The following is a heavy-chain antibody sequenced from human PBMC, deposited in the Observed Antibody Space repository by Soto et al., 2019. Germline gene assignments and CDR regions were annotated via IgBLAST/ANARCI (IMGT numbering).Heavy chain of an antibody. CDR1: GYTISSNA. CDR3: ARQFIVVVPAAMRYYYYYMDV. CDR2: MNPNSGNT. Sequence: TSVKLSCKDCGYTISSNAINWVRQATEQGLEWMGWMNPNSGNTGYAQKFQGRVTMTRNTSISTAYMELSSLRSEDTAVYYCARQFIVVVPAAMRYYYYYMDVWGKGTTVTVSS. D-gene: IGHD2-2*01. J-gene: IGHJ6*03. V-gene: IGHV1-8*01.